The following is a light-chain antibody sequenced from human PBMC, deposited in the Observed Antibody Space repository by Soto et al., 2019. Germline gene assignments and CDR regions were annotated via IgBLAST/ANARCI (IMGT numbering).Light chain of an antibody. CDR1: QSLDRDY. V-gene: IGKV1-5*03. J-gene: IGKJ1*01. Sequence: IQMTQSPSTLSASLGDRVTMTCRASQSLDRDYLAWYQQKPGKAPKLLIYKASTLESGVPSRFSGGGSGTSFTLTISRLQPDDFATYYCHQYDSYPRTFGQGTKVDLK. CDR2: KAS. CDR3: HQYDSYPRT.